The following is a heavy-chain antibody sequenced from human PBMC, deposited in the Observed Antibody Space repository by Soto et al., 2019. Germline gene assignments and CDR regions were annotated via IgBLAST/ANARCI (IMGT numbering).Heavy chain of an antibody. CDR2: INHSGST. V-gene: IGHV4-34*01. J-gene: IGHJ6*02. Sequence: SETLSLTCAVYGGSFSGYYWSWIRQPPGKGLEWIGEINHSGSTNYNPSLKSRVTISVDTSKNQFSLKLSSVTAADTAVYYCASSYYGSGRRYYYYGMDVCGQGTTVTVSS. D-gene: IGHD3-10*01. CDR1: GGSFSGYY. CDR3: ASSYYGSGRRYYYYGMDV.